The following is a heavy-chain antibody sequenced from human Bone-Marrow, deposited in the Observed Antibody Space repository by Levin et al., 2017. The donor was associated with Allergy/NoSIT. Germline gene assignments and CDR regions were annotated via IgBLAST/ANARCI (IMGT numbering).Heavy chain of an antibody. CDR2: IKSKTDGGTT. CDR3: TTDLWSAGFGLAN. D-gene: IGHD3-10*01. CDR1: GFTFSNAW. J-gene: IGHJ4*02. V-gene: IGHV3-15*01. Sequence: GGSLRLSCAASGFTFSNAWMSWVRQAPGKGLEWVGRIKSKTDGGTTDYAAPVKGRFTISRDDSKNTLYLQMNSLKTEDTAVYYCTTDLWSAGFGLANWGQGTLVTVSS.